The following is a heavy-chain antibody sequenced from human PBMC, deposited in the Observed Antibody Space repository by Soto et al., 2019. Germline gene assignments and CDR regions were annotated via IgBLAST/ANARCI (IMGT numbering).Heavy chain of an antibody. CDR1: GYTFTGYG. V-gene: IGHV1-18*01. CDR3: ARGGYYYDSSGYYSDY. J-gene: IGHJ4*02. D-gene: IGHD3-22*01. CDR2: ISGYNANT. Sequence: QVQLVQSGAEVKKPGASVKVSCKASGYTFTGYGIGWVRQAPGQGLEWMGWISGYNANTNDPQKLQGRITMPTDTSTSTAYMELRSLRSDDTAVYYCARGGYYYDSSGYYSDYWGQGTLVTVSS.